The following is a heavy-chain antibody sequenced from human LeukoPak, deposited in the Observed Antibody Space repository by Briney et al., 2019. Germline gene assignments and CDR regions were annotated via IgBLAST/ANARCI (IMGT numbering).Heavy chain of an antibody. J-gene: IGHJ5*02. CDR3: ARGRGVVVVPAANLPTDGWFDP. Sequence: PSETLSLTCAVYGGSFSGYYWSWLRQPPGKGLKWIGEINHSGSTNYNPSLKSRVTISVDTSKHQSSLKLSSVTAADTAVYYCARGRGVVVVPAANLPTDGWFDPWGQGTLVTVSS. CDR2: INHSGST. D-gene: IGHD2-2*01. V-gene: IGHV4-34*01. CDR1: GGSFSGYY.